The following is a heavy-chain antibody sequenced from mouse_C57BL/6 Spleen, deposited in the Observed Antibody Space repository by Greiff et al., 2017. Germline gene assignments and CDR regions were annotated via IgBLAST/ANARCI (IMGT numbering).Heavy chain of an antibody. D-gene: IGHD2-4*01. J-gene: IGHJ4*01. CDR2: IYPGDGDT. Sequence: VQLVESGAELVKPGASVKISCKASGYAFSSYWMNWVKQRPGKGLEWIGQIYPGDGDTNYNGKFKGKATLTADKSSSTAYMQLSSLTSADSAVXFCARDDYDGYYAMDYWGQGTSGTGSS. CDR3: ARDDYDGYYAMDY. V-gene: IGHV1-80*01. CDR1: GYAFSSYW.